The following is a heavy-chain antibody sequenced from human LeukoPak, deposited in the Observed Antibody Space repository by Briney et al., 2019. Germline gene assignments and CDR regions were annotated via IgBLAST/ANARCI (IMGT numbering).Heavy chain of an antibody. Sequence: ASVKVSRKSSGYTFTSYAMNWVRHAPGQGREWVGWINTNTGNPTYAQGFTGRFVFSLDTSVSTAYLQISSLKAEDTAVYYCASGRAMVRGVIIPLDYWGQGTLVTVSS. CDR1: GYTFTSYA. CDR3: ASGRAMVRGVIIPLDY. D-gene: IGHD3-10*01. V-gene: IGHV7-4-1*02. J-gene: IGHJ4*02. CDR2: INTNTGNP.